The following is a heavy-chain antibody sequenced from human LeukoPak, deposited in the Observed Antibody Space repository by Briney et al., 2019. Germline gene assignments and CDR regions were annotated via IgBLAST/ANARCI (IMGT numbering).Heavy chain of an antibody. V-gene: IGHV1-2*04. J-gene: IGHJ3*02. CDR3: ARPSIAVGGAFDI. CDR1: GYTFTGYY. D-gene: IGHD6-19*01. Sequence: ASVKVSCKASGYTFTGYYMHWVRQAPGQGLEWMGWINPNSGGTNYAQKFQGWVTMTRDTSISTAYMELSRLRSDDTAVYYCARPSIAVGGAFDIWGQGTMVTVS. CDR2: INPNSGGT.